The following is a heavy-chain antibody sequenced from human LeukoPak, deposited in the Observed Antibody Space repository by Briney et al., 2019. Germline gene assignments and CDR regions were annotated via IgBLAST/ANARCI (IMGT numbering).Heavy chain of an antibody. CDR2: IYYSGST. D-gene: IGHD3-10*01. Sequence: SETLSLTCTVSGGSISSSSHYWGWIRQPPGKGLEWIGSIYYSGSTYYNPSLKSRVTISVDTSKNQFSLKLSSVTAADTAVYYCASVYGSGSYFLTNYYYYYMDVWGKGTTVTVSS. CDR3: ASVYGSGSYFLTNYYYYYMDV. CDR1: GGSISSSSHY. V-gene: IGHV4-39*01. J-gene: IGHJ6*03.